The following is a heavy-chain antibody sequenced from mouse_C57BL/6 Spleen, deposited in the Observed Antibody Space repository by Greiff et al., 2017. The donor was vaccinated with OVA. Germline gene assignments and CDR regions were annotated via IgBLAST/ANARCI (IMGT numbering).Heavy chain of an antibody. V-gene: IGHV1-55*01. J-gene: IGHJ3*01. CDR3: ARSEGYYDPWFAY. CDR1: GYTFTSYW. D-gene: IGHD2-3*01. Sequence: VQLQQPGAELVKPGASVKMSCKASGYTFTSYWITWVKQRPGQGLEWIGDIYPGSGSTNYNEKFKSKATLTVDTSSSTAYMQLSSLTSEDSAVYYCARSEGYYDPWFAYWGQGTLVTVSA. CDR2: IYPGSGST.